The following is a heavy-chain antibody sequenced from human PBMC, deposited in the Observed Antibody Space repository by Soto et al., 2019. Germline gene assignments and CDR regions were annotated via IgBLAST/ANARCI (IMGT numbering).Heavy chain of an antibody. CDR3: ARTHPLAVAGTFDY. V-gene: IGHV1-18*01. Sequence: ASVNVSCKASGYTFTSYGISWVRHAPGQGLEWMGWISAYNGNTNYAQKLQGRVTMTTDTSTSTAYMELRSLRSDDTAVYYCARTHPLAVAGTFDYWGQGTLVTVSS. CDR2: ISAYNGNT. J-gene: IGHJ4*02. D-gene: IGHD6-19*01. CDR1: GYTFTSYG.